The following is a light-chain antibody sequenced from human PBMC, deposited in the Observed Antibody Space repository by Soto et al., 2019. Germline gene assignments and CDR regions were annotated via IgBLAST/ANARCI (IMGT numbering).Light chain of an antibody. J-gene: IGLJ2*01. CDR2: DVT. CDR3: CSYAGRPL. CDR1: SSDVGGYDY. V-gene: IGLV2-11*01. Sequence: QSVLTQPRSVSGSPGQSVSISCTGTSSDVGGYDYVSWYQHHPGKAPKLVIYDVTKRPSGVPDRFSGSKSGNTASLTISGLQAEDDADYDCCSYAGRPLFGGGTKVTVL.